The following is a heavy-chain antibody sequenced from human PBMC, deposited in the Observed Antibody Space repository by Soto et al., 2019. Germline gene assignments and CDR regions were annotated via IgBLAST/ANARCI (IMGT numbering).Heavy chain of an antibody. CDR3: AKGVYGDYA. D-gene: IGHD4-17*01. CDR2: INNSGGET. Sequence: EVQLLESGGALVQPGGSLRLSCAASGFTFSIYAMTWVSQAPGKGLEWVSGINNSGGETYYADSVKGRFTISRDNSKNTLYLQMNSLRAEDTAVYYCAKGVYGDYAWGQGTLVTVSS. J-gene: IGHJ4*02. CDR1: GFTFSIYA. V-gene: IGHV3-23*01.